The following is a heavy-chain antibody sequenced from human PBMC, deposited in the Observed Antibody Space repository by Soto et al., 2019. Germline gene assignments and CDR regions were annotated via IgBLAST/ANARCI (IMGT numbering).Heavy chain of an antibody. J-gene: IGHJ4*02. CDR2: IYHSGST. CDR3: AKDIYYFDY. V-gene: IGHV4-4*02. CDR1: GGSIRSSNW. D-gene: IGHD2-21*01. Sequence: SETLSLTCTVSGGSIRSSNWWSWVRQPPGKGLEWIGEIYHSGSTNYNPSLESRVTISVDNSKNQFSLKLSSLTAAETAVYYCAKDIYYFDYWGQGTLVTVSS.